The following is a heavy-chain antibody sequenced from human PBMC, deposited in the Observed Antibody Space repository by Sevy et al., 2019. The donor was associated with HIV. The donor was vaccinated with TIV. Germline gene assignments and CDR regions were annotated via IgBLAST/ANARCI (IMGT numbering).Heavy chain of an antibody. CDR3: ARHTGEPYYFEI. D-gene: IGHD3-9*01. J-gene: IGHJ4*02. CDR2: IRGRNNVT. V-gene: IGHV3-23*01. CDR1: GFTFNNYA. Sequence: GGSLRLSCTASGFTFNNYAMTWGRQAPGKGLEWVSSIRGRNNVTIYAESVRGRFTLSRDISKNTLYLQMNSLRVEDTAVYYCARHTGEPYYFEIWGQGTLVTVSS.